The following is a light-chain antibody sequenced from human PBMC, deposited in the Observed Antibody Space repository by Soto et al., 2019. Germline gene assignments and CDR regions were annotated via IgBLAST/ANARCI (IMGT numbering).Light chain of an antibody. Sequence: QSVLTQPPSASGTPGQRVTISCSGSSSNIGSNTVNWYQPLPGPAPKLLIYSYNQRHSGVPDRFSGSKSGTSASLAISGLQSEEEADYDCAAWDDSLTGYVFGTGTKLTVL. CDR1: SSNIGSNT. CDR3: AAWDDSLTGYV. CDR2: SYN. V-gene: IGLV1-44*01. J-gene: IGLJ1*01.